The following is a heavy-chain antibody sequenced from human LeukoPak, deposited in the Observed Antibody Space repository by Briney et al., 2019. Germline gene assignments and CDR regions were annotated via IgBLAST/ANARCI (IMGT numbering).Heavy chain of an antibody. CDR1: GRPVSSSTYY. CDR3: IVGASYWFDP. CDR2: TYYRGST. Sequence: SETLSLTYTVSGRPVSSSTYYWRWIRPPPGKGLEWIGTTYYRGSTYYNPSLKSRLIIFVDTSKQPYSLKLSSVTAADTAVYYAIVGASYWFDPLGQGTLV. V-gene: IGHV4-39*01. D-gene: IGHD1-26*01. J-gene: IGHJ5*01.